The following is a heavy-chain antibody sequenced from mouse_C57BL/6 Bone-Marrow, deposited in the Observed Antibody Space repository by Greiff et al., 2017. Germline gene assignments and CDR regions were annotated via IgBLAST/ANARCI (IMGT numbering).Heavy chain of an antibody. CDR1: GYTFTSYW. V-gene: IGHV1-52*01. J-gene: IGHJ3*01. Sequence: QVQLKQPGAELVRPGSSVKLSCKASGYTFTSYWMHWVKQRPIQGLEWIGNIDPSDSETHYNQKFKDKATLTVDKSSSTAYMQLSSLTSEDSAVYYCAREVYYGYDGPFAYWGQGTLVTVSA. CDR2: IDPSDSET. CDR3: AREVYYGYDGPFAY. D-gene: IGHD2-2*01.